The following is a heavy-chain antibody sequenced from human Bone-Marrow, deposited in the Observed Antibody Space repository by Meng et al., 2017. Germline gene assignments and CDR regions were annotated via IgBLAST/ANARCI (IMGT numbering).Heavy chain of an antibody. D-gene: IGHD6-13*01. CDR3: ARDGIAAAGTYFDY. Sequence: GESLKISCAASGFTFSSYSMNWVRQAPGKGLEWVSSISGSSSYIYYADSVKGRFTISRDNAKNSLYLQMNSLRAEDTAVYYCARDGIAAAGTYFDYWGQGTLVTVSS. V-gene: IGHV3-21*01. J-gene: IGHJ4*02. CDR2: ISGSSSYI. CDR1: GFTFSSYS.